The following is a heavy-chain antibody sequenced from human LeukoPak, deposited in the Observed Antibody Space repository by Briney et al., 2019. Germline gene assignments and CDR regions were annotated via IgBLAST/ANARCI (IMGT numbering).Heavy chain of an antibody. J-gene: IGHJ6*02. CDR2: IYYSGST. V-gene: IGHV4-59*01. CDR3: ARVGITMVRGVTPYYYYYGMDV. D-gene: IGHD3-10*01. CDR1: GVSISSYY. Sequence: SETLSLTCTVSGVSISSYYWSWIRQPPAKGLECIGYIYYSGSTNYNPSLKSRVTISVDTSKNQFSLKLSSVTAADTAVYYCARVGITMVRGVTPYYYYYGMDVWGQGTTVTVSS.